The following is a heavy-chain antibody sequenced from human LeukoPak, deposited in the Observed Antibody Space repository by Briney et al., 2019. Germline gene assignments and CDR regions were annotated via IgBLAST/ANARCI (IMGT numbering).Heavy chain of an antibody. V-gene: IGHV3-30*04. Sequence: GGSLRLSFAASGFIFSSYAIHWVRPAPGKGLEWVAVISYDGSNKYYADSVKGRFTISRDNSKNTLYLQMNSLRAEDTAVYYCARDTIAAFGFFDYWGQGTLVTVSS. D-gene: IGHD6-6*01. CDR3: ARDTIAAFGFFDY. CDR2: ISYDGSNK. J-gene: IGHJ4*02. CDR1: GFIFSSYA.